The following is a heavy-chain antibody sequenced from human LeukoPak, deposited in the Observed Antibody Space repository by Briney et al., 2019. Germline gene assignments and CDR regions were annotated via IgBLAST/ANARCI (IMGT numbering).Heavy chain of an antibody. D-gene: IGHD6-13*01. CDR3: VRDSSSWYLLDY. J-gene: IGHJ4*02. CDR2: ISGGGGST. V-gene: IGHV3-23*01. Sequence: PGGSLRLSCAASGFTFSTYAMSWVRQAPGKGLEWVSGISGGGGSTYYADSVKGRFTISRDNAKNSLYLQMNSLRAEDTAVYYCVRDSSSWYLLDYWGQGTLVTVSS. CDR1: GFTFSTYA.